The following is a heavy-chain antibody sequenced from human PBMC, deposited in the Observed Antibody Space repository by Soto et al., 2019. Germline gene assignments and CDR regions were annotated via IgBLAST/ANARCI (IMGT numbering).Heavy chain of an antibody. CDR2: IYHDGNT. CDR1: GGSISSSNW. D-gene: IGHD1-1*01. CDR3: AKLDGGGY. V-gene: IGHV4-4*02. J-gene: IGHJ4*02. Sequence: QVQLQESGPGLVTPSGTLSLTCAVSGGSISSSNWWSWVRQPPGKGLEWIGEIYHDGNTPYNPSLKRRVTISVDKSKNHFALIVTSLTAADTAVYYCAKLDGGGYWGQGTLVTVSS.